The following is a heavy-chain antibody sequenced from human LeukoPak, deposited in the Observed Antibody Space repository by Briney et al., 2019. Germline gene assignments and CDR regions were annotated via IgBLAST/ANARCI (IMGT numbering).Heavy chain of an antibody. CDR1: GFTFSSYS. Sequence: PGGSLRLSCAASGFTFSSYSMNWVRQAPGKGLEWVSSISSSGSYIYYADSVKGRFTISRDNAKNSLYLQMNSLRAEDTAVYYCARDNGMITFGGVIVNAFDIWGQGTMVTVSS. CDR2: ISSSGSYI. J-gene: IGHJ3*02. D-gene: IGHD3-16*02. V-gene: IGHV3-21*01. CDR3: ARDNGMITFGGVIVNAFDI.